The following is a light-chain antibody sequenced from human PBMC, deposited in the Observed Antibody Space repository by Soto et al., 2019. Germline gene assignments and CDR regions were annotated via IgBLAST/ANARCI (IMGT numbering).Light chain of an antibody. J-gene: IGLJ1*01. CDR1: SSDVGNYIF. CDR2: DIN. CDR3: CSYAGSGTFV. V-gene: IGLV2-23*02. Sequence: QSALTQPASVSGSPGQSITISCTGTSSDVGNYIFVSWYRQHPGKAPKLMIYDINNRPSGVSNRFSGSKSGNAASLTISGLQAEDEADYYCCSYAGSGTFVFGTGTKLTVL.